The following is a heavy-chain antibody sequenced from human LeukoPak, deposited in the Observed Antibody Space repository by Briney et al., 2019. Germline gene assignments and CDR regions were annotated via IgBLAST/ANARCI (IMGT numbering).Heavy chain of an antibody. CDR1: GGTFSSYA. CDR2: IIPILGIA. Sequence: SVKVSCKASGGTFSSYAISWVRQAPGQGLEWMGRIIPILGIANYAQKFQGRVTITADKSTSTAYMELSSLRSEDTAVYYCAGSGGGGTNYYCVMDVGGQGPTVTVPS. D-gene: IGHD2-15*01. V-gene: IGHV1-69*04. J-gene: IGHJ6*02. CDR3: AGSGGGGTNYYCVMDV.